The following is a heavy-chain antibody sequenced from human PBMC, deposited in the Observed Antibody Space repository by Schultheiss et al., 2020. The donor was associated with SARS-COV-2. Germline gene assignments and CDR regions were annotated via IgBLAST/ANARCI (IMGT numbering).Heavy chain of an antibody. CDR3: AKRYQLLSHAFDL. V-gene: IGHV4-61*08. D-gene: IGHD2-2*01. CDR2: IYYSGST. J-gene: IGHJ3*01. Sequence: SETLSLTCTVSGGPISSGGYYWSWIRQPPGKGLEWIGYIYYSGSTNYNPSLKSRVTISVDTSKNQFSLKLSSVTAADTAVYYCAKRYQLLSHAFDLWGQGTMVTVSS. CDR1: GGPISSGGYY.